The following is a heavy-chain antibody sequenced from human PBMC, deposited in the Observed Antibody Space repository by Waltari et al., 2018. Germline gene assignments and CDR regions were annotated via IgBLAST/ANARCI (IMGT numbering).Heavy chain of an antibody. CDR1: GGSFSGYY. CDR2: INHRGST. J-gene: IGHJ5*02. CDR3: ARSAVTTTRYWFDP. V-gene: IGHV4-34*01. D-gene: IGHD4-17*01. Sequence: QVQLQQWGAGLLKPSETLSLTCAVYGGSFSGYYWSWIRQPPGKGLEWIGEINHRGSTNYNPSLKSRVTRSVDTSKNQFSLKRSSVTAADTAVYYCARSAVTTTRYWFDPWGQGTLVTVSS.